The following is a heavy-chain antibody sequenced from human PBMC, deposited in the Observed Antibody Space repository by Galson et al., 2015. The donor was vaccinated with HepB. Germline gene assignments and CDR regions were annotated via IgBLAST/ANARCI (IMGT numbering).Heavy chain of an antibody. V-gene: IGHV3-30*04. D-gene: IGHD3-22*01. CDR2: ISYDGTNK. J-gene: IGHJ4*02. CDR3: ARDRYSYNSRGYYFTFDY. CDR1: GFTFSSYV. Sequence: SLRLSCAASGFTFSSYVLHWVRQAPGKGLEWVAVISYDGTNKYYADSVKGRFTISRDNSKNTLSLQMNSLRPEDKAVYFCARDRYSYNSRGYYFTFDYWGQGTLVTVSS.